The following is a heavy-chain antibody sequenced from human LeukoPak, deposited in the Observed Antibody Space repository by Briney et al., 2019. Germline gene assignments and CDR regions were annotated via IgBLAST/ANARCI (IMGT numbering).Heavy chain of an antibody. Sequence: SVKVSCKASGGTFSSYAISWVRQAPGQGLEWMGRIIPIFGIANYAQKFQGRVTITAGKSTSTAYMELSSLRSEDTAVYYCAGSSYGDYGFTTSSFDYWGQGTLVTVSS. CDR2: IIPIFGIA. V-gene: IGHV1-69*04. CDR3: AGSSYGDYGFTTSSFDY. D-gene: IGHD4-17*01. CDR1: GGTFSSYA. J-gene: IGHJ4*02.